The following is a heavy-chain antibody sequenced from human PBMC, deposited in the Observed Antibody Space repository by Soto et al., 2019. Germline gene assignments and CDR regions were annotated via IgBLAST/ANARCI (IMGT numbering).Heavy chain of an antibody. CDR2: ISYDGSNK. Sequence: PGGSLRLSCAASGFTFSSYGMHWVRQAPGKGLEWVAVISYDGSNKYYADSVKGRFTISRDISKNTFYLQMDSLRAEDTAMYFCARITRSWGQGTLVTVSS. D-gene: IGHD3-3*01. CDR1: GFTFSSYG. V-gene: IGHV3-30*03. J-gene: IGHJ5*02. CDR3: ARITRS.